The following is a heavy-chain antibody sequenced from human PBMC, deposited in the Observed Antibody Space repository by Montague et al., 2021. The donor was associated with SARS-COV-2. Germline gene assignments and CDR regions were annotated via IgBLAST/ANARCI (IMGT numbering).Heavy chain of an antibody. CDR3: ARDRTPSSLGTLDV. V-gene: IGHV3-30-3*01. J-gene: IGHJ6*02. Sequence: SLRLSCAASGFTFSDHSMHWVRQAPGKGLEWITFISYDGSNKYFADSVKGRFTISRDISKNTLYLQMNNLRGDDTAVYYRARDRTPSSLGTLDVWGQGTPVTVSS. CDR1: GFTFSDHS. CDR2: ISYDGSNK. D-gene: IGHD6-13*01.